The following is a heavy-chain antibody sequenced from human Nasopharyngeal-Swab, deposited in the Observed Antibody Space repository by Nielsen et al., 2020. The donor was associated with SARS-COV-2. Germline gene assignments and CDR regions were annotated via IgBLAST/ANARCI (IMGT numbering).Heavy chain of an antibody. Sequence: SETLSLTCTVSGRSISGSDWWSWVRQPPGKGLEWIGETSPDGGTNYNPSLKGRFVVSVDRSKNQFSLRLNSVTAADTAVYYCASSSSEKRGHDSWGQGTLVTVSS. CDR3: ASSSSEKRGHDS. CDR1: GRSISGSDW. V-gene: IGHV4-4*02. D-gene: IGHD3-16*01. J-gene: IGHJ4*02. CDR2: TSPDGGT.